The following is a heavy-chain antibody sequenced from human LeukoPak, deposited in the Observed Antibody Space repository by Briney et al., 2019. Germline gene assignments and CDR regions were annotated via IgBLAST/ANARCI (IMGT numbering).Heavy chain of an antibody. D-gene: IGHD3-22*01. CDR1: GDSVSSNSAA. J-gene: IGHJ2*01. V-gene: IGHV6-1*01. CDR3: ARGQDIGGYFRESPHYYFDL. Sequence: SQTLSLTCAISGDSVSSNSAAWKWIRQSPSRGLEWLGRTDYRSKWFNDYAVSVKSRITINPDTSKNGFSLQLNSVTPDDTALYYCARGQDIGGYFRESPHYYFDLWGRGTLVTVSS. CDR2: TDYRSKWFN.